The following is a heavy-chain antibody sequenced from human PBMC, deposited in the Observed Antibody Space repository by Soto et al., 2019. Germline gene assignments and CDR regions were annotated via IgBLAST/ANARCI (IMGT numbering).Heavy chain of an antibody. CDR2: ISYDGSNK. Sequence: GESLKISCAASGFTFSSYAMHWVRQAPGKGLEWVAVISYDGSNKYYADSVKGRFTISRDNSKNTLYLQMNSLRAEDTAVYYCARDQLPEPRDIVGATRGFDPWGQGTLVTVSS. CDR3: ARDQLPEPRDIVGATRGFDP. J-gene: IGHJ5*02. CDR1: GFTFSSYA. V-gene: IGHV3-30*04. D-gene: IGHD1-26*01.